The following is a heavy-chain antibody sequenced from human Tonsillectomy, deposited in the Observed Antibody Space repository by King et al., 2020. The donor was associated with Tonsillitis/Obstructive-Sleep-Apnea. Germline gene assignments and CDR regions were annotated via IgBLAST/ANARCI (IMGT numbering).Heavy chain of an antibody. V-gene: IGHV4-34*01. D-gene: IGHD1-1*01. CDR3: SGGEGKGLERGFDY. CDR2: INHSGST. CDR1: GGSFSGYY. J-gene: IGHJ4*02. Sequence: VQLQQWGAGLLKPSETLSLTCAVYGGSFSGYYWSWIRQPPGKGLEWIGEINHSGSTNYNPSLKSRVTISVDTSKNQFSLKLSSVTAADTAVYFCSGGEGKGLERGFDYWGQGTLVTVSS.